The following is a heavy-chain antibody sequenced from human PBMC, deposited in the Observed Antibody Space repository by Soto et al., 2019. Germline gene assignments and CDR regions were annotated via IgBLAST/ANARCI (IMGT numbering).Heavy chain of an antibody. CDR3: ASRGGSGWYRTYYYYGMDV. Sequence: RASVKVSCKASGYTFTSYAMHWVRQAPGQRLEWMGWINAGNGNTKYSQKFQGRVTITRDTSASTAYMELSSLRSEDTAVYYCASRGGSGWYRTYYYYGMDVWGQGTTVTVSS. J-gene: IGHJ6*02. CDR2: INAGNGNT. CDR1: GYTFTSYA. D-gene: IGHD6-19*01. V-gene: IGHV1-3*01.